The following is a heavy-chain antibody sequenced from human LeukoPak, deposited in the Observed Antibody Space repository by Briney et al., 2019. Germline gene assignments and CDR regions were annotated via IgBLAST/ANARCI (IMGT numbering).Heavy chain of an antibody. J-gene: IGHJ4*02. Sequence: GEALKISCKGSGYSFSSYWIAWVRQMPGKGLEWMGIIYPGDSATKYSPSFQGQVTVSADKSISTAYLQWSSLKASDTAMYYCARIFCSGGSCPSDYWGQGTLVTVSS. CDR3: ARIFCSGGSCPSDY. CDR1: GYSFSSYW. CDR2: IYPGDSAT. D-gene: IGHD2-15*01. V-gene: IGHV5-51*01.